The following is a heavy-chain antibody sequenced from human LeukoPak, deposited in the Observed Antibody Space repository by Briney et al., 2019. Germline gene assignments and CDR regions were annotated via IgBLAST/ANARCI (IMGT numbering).Heavy chain of an antibody. Sequence: SETLSLTCTVSGGSISSYYWSWIRQPPGKGLEWIGYSYYSGSTNYNPSLKSRVTTSVDTSKNQFSLKMRSVAAADTAVYYCARHGVGDGWPYGMDVWGQGITVTVSS. CDR2: SYYSGST. V-gene: IGHV4-59*08. CDR3: ARHGVGDGWPYGMDV. D-gene: IGHD3-3*01. CDR1: GGSISSYY. J-gene: IGHJ6*02.